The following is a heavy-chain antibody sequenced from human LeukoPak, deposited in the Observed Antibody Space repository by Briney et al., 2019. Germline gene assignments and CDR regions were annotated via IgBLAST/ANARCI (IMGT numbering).Heavy chain of an antibody. D-gene: IGHD1-26*01. CDR2: SYYSGST. Sequence: SETLSLTCTVSGGSISTYYWSWIRQPPGKGLEWIGYSYYSGSTNYNYNPSLKSRVTISVDTSKNQFSLKLSSVTAADTALYYCARDRSGSYGAYFDYWGQGILVTASS. CDR3: ARDRSGSYGAYFDY. J-gene: IGHJ4*02. CDR1: GGSISTYY. V-gene: IGHV4-59*01.